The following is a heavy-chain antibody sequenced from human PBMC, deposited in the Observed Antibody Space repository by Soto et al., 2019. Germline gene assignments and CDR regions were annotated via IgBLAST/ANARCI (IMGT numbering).Heavy chain of an antibody. CDR3: ARLSGLERLWLYGMDV. D-gene: IGHD1-1*01. J-gene: IGHJ6*02. Sequence: ASVKVSCKASGYTFTSYAMHWVRQAPGQRLEWMGWINAGNGHTKYSQKFQGRVNITRDTSASTAYMELSRLTSEDTAAYYCARLSGLERLWLYGMDVWGQGTTVTVSS. V-gene: IGHV1-3*01. CDR2: INAGNGHT. CDR1: GYTFTSYA.